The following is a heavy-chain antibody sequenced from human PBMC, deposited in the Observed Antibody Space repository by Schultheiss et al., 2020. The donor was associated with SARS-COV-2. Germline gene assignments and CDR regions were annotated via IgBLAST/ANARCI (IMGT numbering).Heavy chain of an antibody. J-gene: IGHJ4*02. V-gene: IGHV4-59*01. D-gene: IGHD5-18*01. CDR3: AGSGYRYGARW. CDR1: GGSITTYY. CDR2: IYYSGST. Sequence: SETLSLTCTVSGGSITTYYWSWFRQPPGKGLEWIGYIYYSGSTNYNPSLKSRVITSVDTSKNQFSVKLTSVTAADTAVYYCAGSGYRYGARWWGQGTLVTVSS.